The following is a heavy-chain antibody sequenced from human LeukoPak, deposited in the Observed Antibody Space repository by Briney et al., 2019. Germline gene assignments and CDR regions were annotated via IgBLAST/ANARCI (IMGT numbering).Heavy chain of an antibody. CDR3: ARARIAARNYYYYYMDV. D-gene: IGHD6-6*01. Sequence: PGGSLRLSCAASGFTFSSYLMSWVRQAPGKELEWVANIKQDGSEKYYVDSVKGRFTLSRDNAKNSLALQMNSLSAEDTAVYYCARARIAARNYYYYYMDVWGKGTTVTVSS. CDR1: GFTFSSYL. J-gene: IGHJ6*03. V-gene: IGHV3-7*01. CDR2: IKQDGSEK.